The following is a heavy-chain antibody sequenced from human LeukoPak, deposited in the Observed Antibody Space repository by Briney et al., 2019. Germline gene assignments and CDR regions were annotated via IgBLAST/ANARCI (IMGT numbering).Heavy chain of an antibody. V-gene: IGHV4-59*01. CDR3: AREGSDYYGSGSYFDY. CDR2: IYYSGST. J-gene: IGHJ4*02. Sequence: SETLSLTCTVSGGSISSYYWSWIRQPPGKGLEWIGYIYYSGSTNYNPSLKSRVTISVDTSKNQFSLKLSSVTAADTAVYYCAREGSDYYGSGSYFDYWGQGTLVTVSS. D-gene: IGHD3-10*01. CDR1: GGSISSYY.